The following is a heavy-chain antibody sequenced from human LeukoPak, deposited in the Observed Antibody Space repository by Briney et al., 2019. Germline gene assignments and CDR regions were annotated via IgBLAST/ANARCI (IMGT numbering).Heavy chain of an antibody. Sequence: GGSLRLSCAASGFTFSSYAMSWVRQAPGKGLEWVSVIYSGGSTYYADSVKGRFTISRDNSKNTLYLQMNSLRAEDTAVYYCARDRGYCSSTSCETYYYYGMDVWGQGTTVTVSS. CDR2: IYSGGST. J-gene: IGHJ6*02. CDR3: ARDRGYCSSTSCETYYYYGMDV. D-gene: IGHD2-2*01. CDR1: GFTFSSYA. V-gene: IGHV3-66*01.